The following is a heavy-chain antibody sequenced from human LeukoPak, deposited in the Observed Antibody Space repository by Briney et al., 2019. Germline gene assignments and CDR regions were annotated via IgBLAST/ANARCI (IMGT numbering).Heavy chain of an antibody. CDR1: GYIFTGYY. D-gene: IGHD3/OR15-3a*01. J-gene: IGHJ6*03. CDR3: ARWTPAEAGLMDV. Sequence: ASVKVSCKASGYIFTGYYMHWVRQAPGQGLEWMRWINPNSGGTNYAQKFQGRVTMTRDTSISTAYMELSRLRSDDTAVYYCARWTPAEAGLMDVWGKGTTVTVSS. V-gene: IGHV1-2*02. CDR2: INPNSGGT.